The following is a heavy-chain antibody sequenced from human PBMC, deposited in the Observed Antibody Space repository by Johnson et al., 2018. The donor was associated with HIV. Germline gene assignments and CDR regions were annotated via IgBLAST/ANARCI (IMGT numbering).Heavy chain of an antibody. CDR3: ARSNWNCGDAFDI. V-gene: IGHV3-30*04. J-gene: IGHJ3*02. CDR2: ISYDGSNK. D-gene: IGHD1-7*01. Sequence: QVQLVESGGGVVQPGRSLRLSCAASGFTFSSYAMHWVRQAPGKGLEWVAVISYDGSNKYYADSVKGRFTISRDNAKNSLYLQMNSLRAEDTAVYYCARSNWNCGDAFDIWGQGTMVTVSS. CDR1: GFTFSSYA.